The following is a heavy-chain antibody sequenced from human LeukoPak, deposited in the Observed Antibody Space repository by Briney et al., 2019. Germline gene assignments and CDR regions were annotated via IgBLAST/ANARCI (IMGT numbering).Heavy chain of an antibody. J-gene: IGHJ4*02. CDR1: GFSFSSSW. CDR2: MNSDGSII. CDR3: ARDAHSSSWT. V-gene: IGHV3-74*03. Sequence: AGSLRLSCAASGFSFSSSWMHWVRQAPGRGLVWVSRMNSDGSIITYADSVKGRFTTTRDNAKSTLFLQMNSLRADDTGVYFCARDAHSSSWTWGQGTLVTGSS. D-gene: IGHD6-13*01.